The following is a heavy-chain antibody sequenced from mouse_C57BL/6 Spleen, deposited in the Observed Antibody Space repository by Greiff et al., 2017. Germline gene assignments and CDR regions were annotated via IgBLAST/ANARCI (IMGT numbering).Heavy chain of an antibody. V-gene: IGHV1-82*01. J-gene: IGHJ2*02. Sequence: VQLQQSGPELVKPGASVKISCQASGSAFSSSWMTWVKQRPGKGLELIGRIYPGDGDTTYNGKFKGKGTLTADKSSSTAYMKLSSLTSEDSPVYFCARYRDVYAGYYFDYWGQGTSLTVSS. CDR3: ARYRDVYAGYYFDY. CDR2: IYPGDGDT. CDR1: GSAFSSSW.